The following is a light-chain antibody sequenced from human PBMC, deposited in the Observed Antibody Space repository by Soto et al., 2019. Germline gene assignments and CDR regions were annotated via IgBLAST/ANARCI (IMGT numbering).Light chain of an antibody. J-gene: IGKJ1*01. Sequence: DIQMTQSPSTLSASVGDRVTITCRASQSISSWLAWYQEKPGKAPKLLIYKASTLKSGVPSRFSGSGSGTEFTLTISSLQPDDFAPYYCQPYNSYSEAFGQGTKVDIK. CDR1: QSISSW. V-gene: IGKV1-5*03. CDR2: KAS. CDR3: QPYNSYSEA.